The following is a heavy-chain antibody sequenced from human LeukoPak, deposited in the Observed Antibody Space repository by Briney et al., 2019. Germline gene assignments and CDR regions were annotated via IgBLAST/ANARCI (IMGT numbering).Heavy chain of an antibody. D-gene: IGHD4-11*01. CDR2: MNPNSDNT. CDR3: ARGRATVTTHWVDP. Sequence: ASVKVSCKASGYPFSNYDINWVRQATGQGLEWMGWMNPNSDNTDYAQKFQGRVTITRNTSISTAYMELSSLRSEDTAVYYCARGRATVTTHWVDPWGQGTLVTV. V-gene: IGHV1-8*03. J-gene: IGHJ5*02. CDR1: GYPFSNYD.